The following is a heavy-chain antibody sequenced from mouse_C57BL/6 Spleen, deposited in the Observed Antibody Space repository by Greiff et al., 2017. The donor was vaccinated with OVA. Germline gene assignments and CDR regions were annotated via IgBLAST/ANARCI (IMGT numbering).Heavy chain of an antibody. Sequence: EVKLMESEGGLVQPGSSMKLSCTASGFTFSDYYMAWVRQVPEKGLEWVANINYDGSSTYYLDSLKSRFIISRDNAKNILYLQMSSLKSEDTATYYCARDHLRDWYFDVWGTGTTVTVSS. CDR3: ARDHLRDWYFDV. CDR1: GFTFSDYY. V-gene: IGHV5-16*01. D-gene: IGHD1-1*01. CDR2: INYDGSST. J-gene: IGHJ1*03.